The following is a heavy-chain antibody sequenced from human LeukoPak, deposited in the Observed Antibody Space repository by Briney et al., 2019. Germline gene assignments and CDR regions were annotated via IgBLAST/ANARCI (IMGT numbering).Heavy chain of an antibody. CDR2: VYYSGST. D-gene: IGHD3-10*01. J-gene: IGHJ4*02. Sequence: SETLSLTCAVYGGSFSGYYWSWIRQPPGKGLEWIGYVYYSGSTNYNPSLKSRVTISVDTSKNQFSLKLSSATAADTAVYYCARGFGELLFDYWGQGTLVTVSS. CDR3: ARGFGELLFDY. CDR1: GGSFSGYY. V-gene: IGHV4-59*08.